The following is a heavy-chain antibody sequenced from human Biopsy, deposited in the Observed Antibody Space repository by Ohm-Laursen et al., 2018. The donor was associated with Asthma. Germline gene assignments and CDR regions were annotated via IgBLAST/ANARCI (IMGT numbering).Heavy chain of an antibody. Sequence: ATVKISCKPSGYTFNRAGITWVRQAPGQGLEWMGWISVYNGNTKVAQKLQDRVTMITDTSTSTAYMELRSLRSDDTAAYFCARAVDYSHYYGIDVWGQGTTVTVS. CDR1: GYTFNRAG. V-gene: IGHV1-18*01. D-gene: IGHD3-10*01. J-gene: IGHJ6*02. CDR3: ARAVDYSHYYGIDV. CDR2: ISVYNGNT.